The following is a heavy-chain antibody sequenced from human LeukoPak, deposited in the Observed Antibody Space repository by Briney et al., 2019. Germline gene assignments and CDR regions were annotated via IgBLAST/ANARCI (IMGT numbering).Heavy chain of an antibody. V-gene: IGHV4-34*01. CDR3: ARLGDGYDKRTDY. Sequence: PSETLSLTCAVYGGSFNNYYWSWIRQPPGKGLEWIGEINHSGSTNYNPSLKSRVTISVDTSKNQSSLKLSSVTAADTAVYYCARLGDGYDKRTDYWGQGTLVTVSS. CDR2: INHSGST. D-gene: IGHD5-12*01. J-gene: IGHJ4*02. CDR1: GGSFNNYY.